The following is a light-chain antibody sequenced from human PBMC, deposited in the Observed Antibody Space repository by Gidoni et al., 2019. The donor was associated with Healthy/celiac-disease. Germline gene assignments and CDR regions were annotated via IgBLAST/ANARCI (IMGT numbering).Light chain of an antibody. CDR3: SSYAGSNTHVV. CDR1: SSDAGGYNY. Sequence: QSALTQPPSASGSPGQSVTISCTGTSSDAGGYNYVSWYLQHPGKAPKLLMYEVSTRPSGVPDRFSGSKSGNTASRTVSGLQAEDEADYYCSSYAGSNTHVVFGGWTTLTVL. J-gene: IGLJ2*01. V-gene: IGLV2-8*01. CDR2: EVS.